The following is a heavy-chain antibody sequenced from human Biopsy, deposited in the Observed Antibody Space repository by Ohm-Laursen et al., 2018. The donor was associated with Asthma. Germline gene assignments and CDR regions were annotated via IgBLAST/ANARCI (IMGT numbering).Heavy chain of an antibody. CDR1: GFTFGDYW. D-gene: IGHD3-3*02. J-gene: IGHJ1*01. Sequence: SLRLSCAASGFTFGDYWMSWVRRVSGKGLEWVANIKHDGSEKNHVDSLKGRFTISRDNAKNSLYLQMNSLRAEDTAVYYCARTFHFWSPYHAEHYQLWGQGTLVTVSS. CDR2: IKHDGSEK. V-gene: IGHV3-7*01. CDR3: ARTFHFWSPYHAEHYQL.